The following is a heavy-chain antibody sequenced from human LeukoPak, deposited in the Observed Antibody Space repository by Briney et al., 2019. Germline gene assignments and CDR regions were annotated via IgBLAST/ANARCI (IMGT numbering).Heavy chain of an antibody. D-gene: IGHD5-12*01. Sequence: SSETLSLTCIVSGGSISSGSHYWSWIRQPAGKGLEWIVRIYRSGNTNYNPSLKSRVTISLDTSKNQFSLNLSSVTAADTAVYYCAGEVAGSWFYPWGLGTLVTVSS. CDR1: GGSISSGSHY. CDR3: AGEVAGSWFYP. CDR2: IYRSGNT. J-gene: IGHJ5*02. V-gene: IGHV4-61*02.